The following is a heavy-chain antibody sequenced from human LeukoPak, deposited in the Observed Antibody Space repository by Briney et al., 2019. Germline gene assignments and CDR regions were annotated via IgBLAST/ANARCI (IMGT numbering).Heavy chain of an antibody. CDR3: ARAYYYGSGSIRFNDY. J-gene: IGHJ4*02. D-gene: IGHD3-10*01. CDR2: ISSSSSYI. CDR1: GFTFSSYS. V-gene: IGHV3-21*01. Sequence: GGSLRLSCAASGFTFSSYSMNWVRQAPGKGLEWVSSISSSSSYIYYADSVKGRFTISRDNAKNSLYLQTNSLRAEDTAVYYCARAYYYGSGSIRFNDYWGQGTLVTVSS.